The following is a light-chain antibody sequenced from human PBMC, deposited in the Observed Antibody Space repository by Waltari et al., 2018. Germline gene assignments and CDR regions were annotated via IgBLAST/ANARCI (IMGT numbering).Light chain of an antibody. Sequence: AIRMTQSPSSFSASTGDRVTITCRASQGISSYLAWYQQKPGKAPKLLLYAASTLQSGVPSRFSGSGSGTDFTLTISCLQSEDFATYYCQQYYSYSWTFGQGTKVEIK. CDR1: QGISSY. CDR2: AAS. CDR3: QQYYSYSWT. J-gene: IGKJ1*01. V-gene: IGKV1-8*01.